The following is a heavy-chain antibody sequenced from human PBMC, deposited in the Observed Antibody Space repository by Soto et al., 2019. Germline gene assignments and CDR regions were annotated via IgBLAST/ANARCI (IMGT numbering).Heavy chain of an antibody. CDR3: ARRDTSGFLRYFDN. D-gene: IGHD3-3*01. CDR1: GGTLSTFINYP. V-gene: IGHV1-69*06. Sequence: GASVKVSCKASGGTLSTFINYPINWVRQAPGQGLEWMGGIVPNIGTVNYARKFQGRVTITADKSTGTAYMELSNLRSEDSALYYCARRDTSGFLRYFDNWGQGTLVTVSS. J-gene: IGHJ4*02. CDR2: IVPNIGTV.